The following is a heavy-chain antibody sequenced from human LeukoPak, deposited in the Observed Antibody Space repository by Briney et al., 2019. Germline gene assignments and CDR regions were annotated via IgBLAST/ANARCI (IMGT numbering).Heavy chain of an antibody. Sequence: ASVKVSCKASGYTFTGYYMHWVRQAPGQGLEWMGWINPNSGGTNYAQKFQGRVTMTRDTSISTAYMELSRLRSDDTAVYYCARDGPGGSYVCDYWGQGTLVTVSS. CDR1: GYTFTGYY. J-gene: IGHJ4*02. D-gene: IGHD1-26*01. CDR3: ARDGPGGSYVCDY. CDR2: INPNSGGT. V-gene: IGHV1-2*02.